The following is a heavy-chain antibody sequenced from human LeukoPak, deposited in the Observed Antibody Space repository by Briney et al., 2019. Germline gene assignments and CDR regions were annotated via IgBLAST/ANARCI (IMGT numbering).Heavy chain of an antibody. V-gene: IGHV4-59*12. J-gene: IGHJ4*02. CDR2: IYYSGST. CDR3: ARERFGFHGY. CDR1: GGSISSYY. Sequence: SETLSLTCTVSGGSISSYYWSWIRQPPGKGLEWIGYIYYSGSTYYNPSLKSRVTISVDRSKNQFSLKLSSVTAADTAVYYCARERFGFHGYWGQGTLVTVSS. D-gene: IGHD3-10*01.